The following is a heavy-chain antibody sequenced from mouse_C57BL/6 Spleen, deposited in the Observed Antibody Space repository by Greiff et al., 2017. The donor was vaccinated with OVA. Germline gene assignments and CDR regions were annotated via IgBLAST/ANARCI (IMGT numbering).Heavy chain of an antibody. CDR1: GYTFTSYW. CDR3: ARATTVVERDYYSMDY. J-gene: IGHJ4*01. V-gene: IGHV1-52*01. D-gene: IGHD1-1*01. CDR2: IDPSDSET. Sequence: VQLQQPGAELVRPGSSVKLSCKASGYTFTSYWMHWVKQRPIQGLEWIGNIDPSDSETHYNQKFKGKATLTVDKSSSTAYMQLSSLTSEDSAVYYCARATTVVERDYYSMDYWGQGTSVTVSS.